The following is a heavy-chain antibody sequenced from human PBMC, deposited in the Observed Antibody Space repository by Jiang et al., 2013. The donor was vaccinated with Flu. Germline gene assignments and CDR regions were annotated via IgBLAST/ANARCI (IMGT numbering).Heavy chain of an antibody. D-gene: IGHD4-17*01. J-gene: IGHJ4*02. CDR1: GGTFSSYA. V-gene: IGHV1-69*06. CDR3: AISWFKRGPTTVTGHY. CDR2: IIPIFGTA. Sequence: VQLVESGAEVKKPGSSVKVSCKASGGTFSSYAISWVRQAPGQGLEWMGGIIPIFGTANYAQKFQGRVTITADKSTSTAYMELSSLRSEDTAVYYCAISWFKRGPTTVTGHYWGQGTLVTVSS.